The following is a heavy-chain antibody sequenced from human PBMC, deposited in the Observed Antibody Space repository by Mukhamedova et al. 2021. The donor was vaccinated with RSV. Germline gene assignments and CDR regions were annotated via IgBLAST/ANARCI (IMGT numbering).Heavy chain of an antibody. V-gene: IGHV3-30*03. CDR1: SSYG. J-gene: IGHJ4*01. CDR2: ISYDGSNK. CDR3: ATGAGRFLVWLSHFDY. D-gene: IGHD3-3*01. Sequence: SSYGMHWVRQAPGKGLEWVAVISYDGSNKYYADSVKGRFTISRDNSKNTLYLQMNCLRAEDTAVYYCATGAGRFLVWLSHFDYWC.